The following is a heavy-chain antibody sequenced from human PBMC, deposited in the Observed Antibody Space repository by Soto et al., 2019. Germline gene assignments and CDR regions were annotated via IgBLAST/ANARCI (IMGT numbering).Heavy chain of an antibody. J-gene: IGHJ6*03. CDR2: INPSDGST. V-gene: IGHV1-46*03. Sequence: QLQLVQSGAEVKKPGASVKVSCKASGYTFTTYYIQWVRQAPGQGLEWMGIINPSDGSTSYAQKFQGRVTMPRDTSTSTVYMELSSLRSEDTAVYYCARGVAILTGHRDYSYYNMDVWGKGTTVTVSS. D-gene: IGHD3-9*01. CDR1: GYTFTTYY. CDR3: ARGVAILTGHRDYSYYNMDV.